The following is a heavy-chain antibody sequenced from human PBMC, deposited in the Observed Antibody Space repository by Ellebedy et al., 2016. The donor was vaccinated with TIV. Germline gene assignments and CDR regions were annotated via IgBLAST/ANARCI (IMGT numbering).Heavy chain of an antibody. CDR1: GFSLSTSGVG. J-gene: IGHJ2*01. D-gene: IGHD2-2*01. CDR3: ARLSTSCSEEPNWYFDL. CDR2: IYWNDDK. V-gene: IGHV2-5*01. Sequence: SGPTLVKPTQTLTLTCTFSGFSLSTSGVGVGWIRQPPGKALEWLALIYWNDDKRYSPSLKSRLTITKDTSKNQVVLTMTNMDPVDTATYYCARLSTSCSEEPNWYFDLWGRGTLVTVSS.